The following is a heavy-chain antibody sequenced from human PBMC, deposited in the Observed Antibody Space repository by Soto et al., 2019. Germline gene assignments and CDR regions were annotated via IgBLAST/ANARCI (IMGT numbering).Heavy chain of an antibody. V-gene: IGHV3-15*02. CDR1: GFTFSNTW. CDR2: IKTKSNGGTP. Sequence: EVQLVESGGALVKPGGSLTVSCAASGFTFSNTWMSWVRQAPGKGLEWVGRIKTKSNGGTPDYAAPVEGRVTISRDDSKDTLYLQMNSLKTEDTAVYYCATVRHRGNYFLDYCGQVTLVTVSS. CDR3: ATVRHRGNYFLDY. J-gene: IGHJ4*02. D-gene: IGHD1-26*01.